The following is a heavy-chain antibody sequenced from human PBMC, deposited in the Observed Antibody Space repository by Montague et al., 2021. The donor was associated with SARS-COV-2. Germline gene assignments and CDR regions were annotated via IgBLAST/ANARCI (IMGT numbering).Heavy chain of an antibody. CDR3: ARERGYCSSTSCYGDFYYGMDV. Sequence: SLRLSCAASGFTFSGYSMNWVRPAPGKGLEWVSYISSSSYTIYYADSVKGRFTISRDNAKNSLYLQMNSLRDEDTAVYSCARERGYCSSTSCYGDFYYGMDVWGQGTTVTVSS. CDR2: ISSSSYTI. CDR1: GFTFSGYS. D-gene: IGHD2-2*01. J-gene: IGHJ6*02. V-gene: IGHV3-48*02.